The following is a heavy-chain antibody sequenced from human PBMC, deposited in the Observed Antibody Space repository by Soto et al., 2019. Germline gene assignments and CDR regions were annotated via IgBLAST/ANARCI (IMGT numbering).Heavy chain of an antibody. CDR3: ASGHYYYDSSGYYHPGAFDI. CDR2: IYSGGST. Sequence: QSGGSLRLSCATSGFTVSSNYMSWVRQAPGKGLEWVSVIYSGGSTYYADSVKGRFTISRDNSKNTLYLQMNSLRAEDTAVYYCASGHYYYDSSGYYHPGAFDIWGQGTMVTVSS. D-gene: IGHD3-22*01. J-gene: IGHJ3*02. V-gene: IGHV3-53*01. CDR1: GFTVSSNY.